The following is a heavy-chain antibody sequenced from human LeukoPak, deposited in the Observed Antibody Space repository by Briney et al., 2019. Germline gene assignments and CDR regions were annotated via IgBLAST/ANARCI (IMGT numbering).Heavy chain of an antibody. CDR3: AGEQQLPSSHYLFYMDV. Sequence: GGSLRLSCAASGFTFSSYSMNWVRQAPGKGLEWVSYISSSSSSIYYADSVKGRFTISRDNAKNSLYLQMNSLRAEDTAVYYWAGEQQLPSSHYLFYMDVWGKGTTVTVSS. V-gene: IGHV3-48*01. CDR1: GFTFSSYS. J-gene: IGHJ6*03. CDR2: ISSSSSSI. D-gene: IGHD5-18*01.